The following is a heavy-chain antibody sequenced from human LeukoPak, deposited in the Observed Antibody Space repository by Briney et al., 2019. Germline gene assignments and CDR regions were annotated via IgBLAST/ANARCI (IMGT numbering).Heavy chain of an antibody. D-gene: IGHD4-17*01. J-gene: IGHJ5*02. V-gene: IGHV1-69*04. Sequence: ASVKVSCKASGGTFSSYAISWVRQAPGQGLEWMGRIIPILGIANYAQKFQGRVTITADKSTSTAYMELSSLRSEDTAVYYCARVETTAWFDLWGQGTLVTVSS. CDR3: ARVETTAWFDL. CDR1: GGTFSSYA. CDR2: IIPILGIA.